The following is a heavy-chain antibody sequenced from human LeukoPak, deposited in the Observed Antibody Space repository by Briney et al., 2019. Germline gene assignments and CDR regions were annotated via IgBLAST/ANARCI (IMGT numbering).Heavy chain of an antibody. J-gene: IGHJ4*02. V-gene: IGHV3-30*18. Sequence: GGSLRLSCAASGFTFSSYWMSWVRQAPGKGLEWVAVISYDGSNKYYADSVKGRFTISRDNSKNTLYLQMNSLRAEDTAVYYCAKDRSGGVNHYFDYWGQGTLVTVSS. CDR2: ISYDGSNK. D-gene: IGHD6-25*01. CDR3: AKDRSGGVNHYFDY. CDR1: GFTFSSYW.